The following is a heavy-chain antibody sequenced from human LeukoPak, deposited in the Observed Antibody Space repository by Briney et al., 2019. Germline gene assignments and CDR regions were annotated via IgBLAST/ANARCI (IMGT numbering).Heavy chain of an antibody. V-gene: IGHV4-59*12. J-gene: IGHJ6*03. CDR1: GGSISSYY. Sequence: SETLSLTCTVSGGSISSYYWSWIRQPPGKGLEWIGEVYHSGTTNYNPSLKSRVTISVDKSKNQFSLKLSSVTAADTAVYYCARTGGSFYFYYYMDVWGKGTTVTVSS. CDR3: ARTGGSFYFYYYMDV. CDR2: VYHSGTT. D-gene: IGHD1-26*01.